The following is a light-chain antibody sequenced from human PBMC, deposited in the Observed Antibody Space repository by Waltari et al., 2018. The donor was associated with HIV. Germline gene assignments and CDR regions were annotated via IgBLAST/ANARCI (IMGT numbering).Light chain of an antibody. Sequence: EIVLTQSPATLSLSLGNRATLPDMASQSVNTYSAWYQQKPGQAPRLLIYDASNRATGIPARFSGSGSGTDFTLTISSLEPEDFAVYYCQQRSNWPPEITFGQGTRLEIK. CDR1: QSVNTY. CDR3: QQRSNWPPEIT. CDR2: DAS. J-gene: IGKJ5*01. V-gene: IGKV3-11*01.